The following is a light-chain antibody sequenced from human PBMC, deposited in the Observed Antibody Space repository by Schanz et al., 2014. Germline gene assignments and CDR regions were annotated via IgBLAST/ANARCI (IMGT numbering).Light chain of an antibody. V-gene: IGLV2-23*01. CDR3: CSYAGSYTWV. CDR1: SSDVGSYNL. Sequence: QSALTQPASVSGSPGQSITISCTGTSSDVGSYNLVSWYQQHPGKAPKLMIYEGSKRPSGVSNRISGSKSGNTASLTISGVQAEDEADYYCCSYAGSYTWVFGGGTKLTV. CDR2: EGS. J-gene: IGLJ3*02.